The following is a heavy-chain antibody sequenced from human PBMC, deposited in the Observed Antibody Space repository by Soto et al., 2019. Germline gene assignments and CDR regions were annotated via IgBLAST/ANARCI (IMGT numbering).Heavy chain of an antibody. V-gene: IGHV1-69*13. CDR3: TEGSIAARTLDP. J-gene: IGHJ5*02. D-gene: IGHD6-6*01. CDR2: IIPIFGTA. CDR1: GGTFSSYA. Sequence: ASVKVSCKASGGTFSSYAISWVRQTPGQGLEWMGGIIPIFGTANYAQKFQGRVTITADESTSTAYMELSSLRSEDTAVYYCTEGSIAARTLDPWGQGTLVTVSS.